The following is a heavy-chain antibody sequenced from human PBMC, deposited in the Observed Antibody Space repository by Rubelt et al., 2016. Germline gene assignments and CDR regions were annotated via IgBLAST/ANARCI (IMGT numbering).Heavy chain of an antibody. CDR1: GGSISSSSYY. Sequence: QPQLQESGPGLVKPSETLSLTCTVSGGSISSSSYYWGWIRQPPGKGLEWIGSIYYSGTTSYNPSPQSRVTISVDTSRNQFSLQLRSWTAADTALDYGAGGRDCSGGGCYSAPDCWGQGTLVIVSS. CDR2: IYYSGTT. CDR3: AGGRDCSGGGCYSAPDC. D-gene: IGHD2-15*01. J-gene: IGHJ4*02. V-gene: IGHV4-39*07.